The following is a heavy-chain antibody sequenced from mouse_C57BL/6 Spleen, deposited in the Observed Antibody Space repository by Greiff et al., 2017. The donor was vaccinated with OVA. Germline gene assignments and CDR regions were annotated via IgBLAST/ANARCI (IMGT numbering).Heavy chain of an antibody. CDR3: ARRVRGDALDY. CDR2: IDPSDSYT. J-gene: IGHJ4*01. V-gene: IGHV1-50*01. CDR1: GYTFTSYW. Sequence: QVQLQQPGAELVKPGASVKLSCKASGYTFTSYWMQWVKQRPGQGLEWIGQIDPSDSYTNYNQKFKGKATLTVDTSSSTAYMQLSSLTSEDSAVYYCARRVRGDALDYWGQGTSVTVSA.